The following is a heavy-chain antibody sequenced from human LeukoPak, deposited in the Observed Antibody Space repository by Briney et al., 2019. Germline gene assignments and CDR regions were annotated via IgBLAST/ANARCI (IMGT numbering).Heavy chain of an antibody. D-gene: IGHD6-19*01. CDR1: GFTFSSYS. Sequence: PGGSLRLSCAASGFTFSSYSMNWVRQAPGKGLEWVSSISSSSSYIYYADPVKGRFTISRDNAKNSLYLQMNSLRAEDTAVYYCARGETGGWYWFDPWGQGTLVTVSS. CDR3: ARGETGGWYWFDP. CDR2: ISSSSSYI. V-gene: IGHV3-21*01. J-gene: IGHJ5*02.